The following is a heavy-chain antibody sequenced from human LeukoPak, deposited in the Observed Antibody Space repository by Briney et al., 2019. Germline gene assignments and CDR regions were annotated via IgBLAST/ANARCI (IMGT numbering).Heavy chain of an antibody. CDR2: IYSGGNT. CDR3: ARGGGLDV. V-gene: IGHV3-53*01. D-gene: IGHD3-16*01. CDR1: GFTVSSNF. Sequence: PGGPLRLSCAASGFTVSSNFMSWVRQAPGKGLEWVSIIYSGGNTYYADSVKGRFTISRDNSKNTLYLQMNSLRAEDTAVYFCARGGGLDVWGQGATVTVSS. J-gene: IGHJ6*02.